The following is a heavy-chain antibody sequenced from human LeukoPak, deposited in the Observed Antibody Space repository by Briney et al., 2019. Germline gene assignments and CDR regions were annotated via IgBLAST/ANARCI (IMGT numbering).Heavy chain of an antibody. Sequence: SETLSLTCTVSGGSTSSGDYYWSWIRQPPGKGLEWIGYIYYSGSTYYNPSLKSRVTISVDTSKNQFSLKLSSVTAADTAVYYCARGRDSSGAVAFDIWGQGTMVTVSS. D-gene: IGHD3-22*01. J-gene: IGHJ3*02. CDR3: ARGRDSSGAVAFDI. CDR1: GGSTSSGDYY. V-gene: IGHV4-30-4*01. CDR2: IYYSGST.